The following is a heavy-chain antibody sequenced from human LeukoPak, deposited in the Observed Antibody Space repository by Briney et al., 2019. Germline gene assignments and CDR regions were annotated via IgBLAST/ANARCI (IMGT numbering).Heavy chain of an antibody. J-gene: IGHJ4*02. CDR2: IWYDGSNK. V-gene: IGHV3-33*06. Sequence: PGGSLRLSCAASGFTFSSYGMHWVRQAPGKGLEWVAVIWYDGSNKYYADSVKGRFIISRDNSKNTLYLQMNSLRAEDTAVYYCAKGRWELLGWGQGTLVTVSS. D-gene: IGHD1-26*01. CDR3: AKGRWELLG. CDR1: GFTFSSYG.